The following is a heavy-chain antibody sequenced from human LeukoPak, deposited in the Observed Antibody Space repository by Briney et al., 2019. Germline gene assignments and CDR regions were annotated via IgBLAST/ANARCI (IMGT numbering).Heavy chain of an antibody. CDR1: GYTFTGYY. V-gene: IGHV1-46*01. CDR3: ARAALYDSSGYYLPYNWFDP. J-gene: IGHJ5*02. D-gene: IGHD3-22*01. Sequence: GASVKVSCKASGYTFTGYYMHWVRQAPGQGLEWMGIINPSGGSTSYAQKFQGRVTMTRDTSTSTVYMELSSLRSEDTAVYYCARAALYDSSGYYLPYNWFDPWGQGTLVTVSS. CDR2: INPSGGST.